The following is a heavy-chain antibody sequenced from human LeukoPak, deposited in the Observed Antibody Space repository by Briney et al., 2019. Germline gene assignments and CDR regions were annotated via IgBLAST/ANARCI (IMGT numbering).Heavy chain of an antibody. CDR3: ARGTAVAGGKQDAFDI. CDR2: IKQDGSEK. CDR1: GFTFSSYW. Sequence: GGSLRLSCAASGFTFSSYWMSWVRQAPGKGLEWVVNIKQDGSEKYYVDSVKGRFTISRDNAKNSLYLQMNSLRAEDTAVYYCARGTAVAGGKQDAFDIWGQGTMVTVSS. V-gene: IGHV3-7*04. D-gene: IGHD6-19*01. J-gene: IGHJ3*02.